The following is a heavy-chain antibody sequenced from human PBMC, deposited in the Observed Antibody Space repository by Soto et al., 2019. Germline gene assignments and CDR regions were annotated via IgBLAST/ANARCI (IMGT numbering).Heavy chain of an antibody. CDR1: GYTFTSYY. CDR3: ARDRYCSSTSCYPFDY. D-gene: IGHD2-2*01. J-gene: IGHJ4*02. V-gene: IGHV1-46*03. CDR2: INPSGGST. Sequence: GASVKVSCKASGYTFTSYYMHWVRQAPGQGLEWMGIINPSGGSTSYAQKFQGRVTMTRDTSTSTVYMELSSLRSEDTAVYYCARDRYCSSTSCYPFDYWGQGTLVTVSS.